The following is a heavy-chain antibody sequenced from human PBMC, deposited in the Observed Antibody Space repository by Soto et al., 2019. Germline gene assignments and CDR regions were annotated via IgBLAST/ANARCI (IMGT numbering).Heavy chain of an antibody. V-gene: IGHV1-18*01. Sequence: ASVKVSCKASGYTFTSYGISWVRQAPGQGLEWMGWISAYNGNTDYAQKLQGRVTMTTDTSTSTAYMELRSLRSDDTAVYYCARPVSSGWYVTSLDIWGQGTMVTVSS. D-gene: IGHD6-19*01. CDR3: ARPVSSGWYVTSLDI. J-gene: IGHJ3*02. CDR2: ISAYNGNT. CDR1: GYTFTSYG.